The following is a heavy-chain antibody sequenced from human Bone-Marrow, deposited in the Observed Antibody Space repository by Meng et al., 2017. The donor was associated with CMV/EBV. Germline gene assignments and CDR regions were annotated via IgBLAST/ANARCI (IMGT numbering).Heavy chain of an antibody. D-gene: IGHD3-10*01. CDR3: ARVNYGSGQYFDF. CDR1: GYSFNNYW. J-gene: IGHJ4*02. CDR2: IYPGDSDA. V-gene: IGHV5-51*01. Sequence: GESLKISCKGFGYSFNNYWIGWVRQMPRKGLEWMGIIYPGDSDASYGPSFQGQITISADKSISAAYLQWTSLKASDTAMYYCARVNYGSGQYFDFWGQGTLVTVSS.